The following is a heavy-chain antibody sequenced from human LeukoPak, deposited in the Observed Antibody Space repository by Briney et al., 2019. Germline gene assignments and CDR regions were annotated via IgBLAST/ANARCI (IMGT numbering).Heavy chain of an antibody. D-gene: IGHD6-13*01. V-gene: IGHV4-38-2*02. J-gene: IGHJ5*02. Sequence: SETLSLTCSVSGYAISSGYFWGWIRQPPGKGQEWSGTIYHSGSTYYNPSLKSRVTISVDTSKNQFSLKLSSVTAADTAVYYRARGYSSSWYFNWFDPWGQGTLVTVSS. CDR1: GYAISSGYF. CDR2: IYHSGST. CDR3: ARGYSSSWYFNWFDP.